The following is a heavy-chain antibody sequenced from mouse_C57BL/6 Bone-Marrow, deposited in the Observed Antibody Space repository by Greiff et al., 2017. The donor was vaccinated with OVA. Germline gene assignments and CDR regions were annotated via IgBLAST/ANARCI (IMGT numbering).Heavy chain of an antibody. CDR2: IYPRDGST. Sequence: QVQLQQSDAELVKPGASVKISCKVSGYTFTDHTIHWMKQRPEQGLEWIGYIYPRDGSTKYNEKFKGKATLTADKSSSTAYMQLNSLTSEDSAVYVCARRNYDGSSYWYFDVWGTGTTVTVSS. J-gene: IGHJ1*03. V-gene: IGHV1-78*01. CDR1: GYTFTDHT. D-gene: IGHD1-1*01. CDR3: ARRNYDGSSYWYFDV.